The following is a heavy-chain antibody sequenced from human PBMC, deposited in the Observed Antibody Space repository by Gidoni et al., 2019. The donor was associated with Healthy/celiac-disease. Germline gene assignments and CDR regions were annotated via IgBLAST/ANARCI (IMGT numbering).Heavy chain of an antibody. J-gene: IGHJ4*02. CDR1: GGSISSSSYY. CDR2: IYYSGST. D-gene: IGHD2-2*01. Sequence: QLQLQGSGPGLGKPSETLSLTCTVSGGSISSSSYYCGWIRQPPGKGLGWMGRIYYSGSTYYNPSLNRRVTISVDTSMNQFSLKLSSVTTADTAVDYCARRRRLGSTSCYHFDYWGQGTLVTVSS. CDR3: ARRRRLGSTSCYHFDY. V-gene: IGHV4-39*01.